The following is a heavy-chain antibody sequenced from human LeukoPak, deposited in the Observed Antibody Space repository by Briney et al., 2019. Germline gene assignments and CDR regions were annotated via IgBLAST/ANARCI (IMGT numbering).Heavy chain of an antibody. CDR3: ARHRYYYDSSGYYPDY. Sequence: GESLKISCKGSGYSFTSYWIGWVRQMPGKGLEWTGIIYPGDSDTRYSPSFQGQVTVSADKSISTAYLQWSSLKASDTAMYYCARHRYYYDSSGYYPDYWGQGTLVTVSS. CDR2: IYPGDSDT. D-gene: IGHD3-22*01. J-gene: IGHJ4*02. CDR1: GYSFTSYW. V-gene: IGHV5-51*01.